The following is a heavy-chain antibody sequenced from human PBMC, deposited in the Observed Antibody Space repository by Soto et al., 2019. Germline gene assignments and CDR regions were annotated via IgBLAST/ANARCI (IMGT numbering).Heavy chain of an antibody. V-gene: IGHV4-59*01. CDR2: IYYSGST. CDR3: ARLGIDGEGSDY. D-gene: IGHD4-17*01. Sequence: SETLSLTCTVSGGSISSYYWSWIRQPPGKGLEWIGYIYYSGSTNYNPSLKSRVTISVDTSKNQFSLKLSSVTAADTAVYYCARLGIDGEGSDYWGQGTLVTVSS. J-gene: IGHJ4*02. CDR1: GGSISSYY.